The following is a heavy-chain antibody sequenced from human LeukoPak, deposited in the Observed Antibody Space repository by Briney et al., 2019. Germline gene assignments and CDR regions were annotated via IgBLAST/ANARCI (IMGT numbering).Heavy chain of an antibody. Sequence: SETLSLTCTVSGGSICSGSYYWSWIRQPAGKGLEWIGRIYTSGSTNYNPSLKSRVTISVDTSKNQFSLKLSSVTAADTAVYYCARDLKMGYSSGRYSWGTGSSNDYWGQGTLVTVSS. D-gene: IGHD6-19*01. CDR1: GGSICSGSYY. V-gene: IGHV4-61*02. CDR3: ARDLKMGYSSGRYSWGTGSSNDY. CDR2: IYTSGST. J-gene: IGHJ4*02.